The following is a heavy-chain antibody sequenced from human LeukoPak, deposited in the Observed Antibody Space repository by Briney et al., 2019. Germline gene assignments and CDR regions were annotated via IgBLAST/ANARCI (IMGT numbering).Heavy chain of an antibody. V-gene: IGHV3-23*01. CDR3: AKAGDGSYYDSRGYYFDF. J-gene: IGHJ4*02. CDR2: VSSSGDTT. D-gene: IGHD3-22*01. Sequence: PGGSLRHSCAASGFTFSSYAMSWVRQAPGKGLEWVSAVSSSGDTTYYADSVKGRFTISRDNSKNTMFLQMNSLRAVDTAVYFCAKAGDGSYYDSRGYYFDFWGQGTLVTVSS. CDR1: GFTFSSYA.